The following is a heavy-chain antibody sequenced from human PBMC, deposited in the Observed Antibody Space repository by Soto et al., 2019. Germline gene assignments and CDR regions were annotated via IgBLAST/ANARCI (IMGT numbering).Heavy chain of an antibody. V-gene: IGHV1-18*04. CDR1: GYTFTSYG. CDR3: AIREGAARWFDP. CDR2: ISAYNGNT. J-gene: IGHJ5*02. D-gene: IGHD6-6*01. Sequence: QVQLVQSGAEVKKPGASVKVSCKASGYTFTSYGISWVRQAPGQGLEWMGWISAYNGNTNYAQKFQGRVTITADESTSTAYMELSSLRSEDTAVYYCAIREGAARWFDPWGQGTLVTVSS.